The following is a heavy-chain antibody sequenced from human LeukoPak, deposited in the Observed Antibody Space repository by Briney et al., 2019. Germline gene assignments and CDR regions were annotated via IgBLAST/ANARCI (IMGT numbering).Heavy chain of an antibody. V-gene: IGHV3-48*01. CDR2: ISDSGRVT. CDR1: GFSFTIYS. J-gene: IGHJ6*02. CDR3: GRDRRQIYYGVDV. Sequence: GGSLRLSCAASGFSFTIYSMNWVRQAPGKGLEWVSFISDSGRVTYYADSVKGRFTISRDTATNPLYLQMNSLRAEDTAVYYCGRDRRQIYYGVDVWGQGTTVTVS.